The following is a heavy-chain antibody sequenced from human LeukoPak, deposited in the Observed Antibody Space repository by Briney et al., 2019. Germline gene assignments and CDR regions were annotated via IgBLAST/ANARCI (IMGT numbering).Heavy chain of an antibody. CDR2: ISSSSSTI. CDR1: GFTFSDYY. J-gene: IGHJ4*02. D-gene: IGHD6-13*01. Sequence: PGGSLRLSCAASGFTFSDYYMSWIRQAPGKGLEWISYISSSSSTIYYADSVKGRFTISRDNAKNSLYLQMNSLRAEDTAVYYCAREGQSSSSWTDYWGQGTLVTVSS. CDR3: AREGQSSSSWTDY. V-gene: IGHV3-11*04.